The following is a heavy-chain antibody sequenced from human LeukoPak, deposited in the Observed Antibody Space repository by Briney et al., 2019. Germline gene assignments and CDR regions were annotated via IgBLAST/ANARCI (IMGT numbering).Heavy chain of an antibody. CDR1: GFTFSRNG. CDR2: IWFDGSNK. Sequence: GRSLRLSCAAASGFTFSRNGMHWVRQAPGKGLEWVALIWFDGSNKYYADSVKGRFTISRDNAKNSLYLQMNSLRAEDTALYYCARDGYYYGSGSYLAPYYFDYWGQGTLVTVSS. CDR3: ARDGYYYGSGSYLAPYYFDY. V-gene: IGHV3-33*01. J-gene: IGHJ4*02. D-gene: IGHD3-10*01.